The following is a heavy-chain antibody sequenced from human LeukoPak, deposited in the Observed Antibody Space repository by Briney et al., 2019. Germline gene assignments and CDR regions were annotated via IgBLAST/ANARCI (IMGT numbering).Heavy chain of an antibody. CDR2: IHASGPT. Sequence: SETLSLTCTVSGDSISTYYWSWIRRPPGKGLEWIAYIHASGPTNYSPSLKSRITISVDTSKNQFSLKLSSVTAADTAVYYCARHDAGIAARPFDNWGQGTLVTVSS. V-gene: IGHV4-4*09. D-gene: IGHD6-6*01. CDR3: ARHDAGIAARPFDN. CDR1: GDSISTYY. J-gene: IGHJ4*02.